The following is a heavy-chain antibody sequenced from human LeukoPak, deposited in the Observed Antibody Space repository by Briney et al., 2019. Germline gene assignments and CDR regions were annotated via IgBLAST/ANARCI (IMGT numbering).Heavy chain of an antibody. CDR3: ARQGYRHDRGEYYYSGLDV. V-gene: IGHV3-21*01. D-gene: IGHD5-12*01. CDR1: GFTFNTYS. J-gene: IGHJ6*02. CDR2: ISHSTTHV. Sequence: GGSLRLSCAASGFTFNTYSLTWVRQAPGKGPEGVASISHSTTHVSYADSVKGRFTISRDNAKNSLYLQLDSLGADDTAVYYCARQGYRHDRGEYYYSGLDVWGQGTTVTVSS.